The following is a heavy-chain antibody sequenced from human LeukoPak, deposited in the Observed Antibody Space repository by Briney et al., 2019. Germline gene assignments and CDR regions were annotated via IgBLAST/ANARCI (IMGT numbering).Heavy chain of an antibody. Sequence: GGSLRLSCAASGFTFDDYAMHWVRQAPGKGLEWVSLISGDGGSTYYADSVKGRFTISRDNSKNTLYLQMNSLRAEDTAIYYCATPGPGYCSSSSCYHRSWGQGTLVTVSS. J-gene: IGHJ4*02. D-gene: IGHD2-2*01. CDR2: ISGDGGST. CDR1: GFTFDDYA. V-gene: IGHV3-43*02. CDR3: ATPGPGYCSSSSCYHRS.